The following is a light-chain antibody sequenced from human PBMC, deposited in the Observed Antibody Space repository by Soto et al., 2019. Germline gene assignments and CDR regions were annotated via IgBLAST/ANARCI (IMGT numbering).Light chain of an antibody. J-gene: IGLJ2*01. Sequence: QSALTQPPSASGSPGQSVTISCTGTSSDVGSYNYVSWYQQHPGKAPKLMIYEVSQRPSGVPDRFSGSKSGNTASLTVSGLQAVDEADYYCSSYAGSKNLVFGGGTKLTVL. CDR3: SSYAGSKNLV. CDR2: EVS. V-gene: IGLV2-8*01. CDR1: SSDVGSYNY.